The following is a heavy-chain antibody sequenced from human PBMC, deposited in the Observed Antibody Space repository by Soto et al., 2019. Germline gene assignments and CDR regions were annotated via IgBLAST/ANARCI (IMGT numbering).Heavy chain of an antibody. J-gene: IGHJ4*02. Sequence: LRLSCAASGFTFSSYGMHGVRQAPGKGLEWVAVIWYDGSNKYYADSVKGRFTISRDNSKNTLYLQMNSLRAEDTAVYYCARAYSSWSPYPFDYWGQGTLVTVSS. D-gene: IGHD6-13*01. CDR3: ARAYSSWSPYPFDY. CDR2: IWYDGSNK. CDR1: GFTFSSYG. V-gene: IGHV3-33*01.